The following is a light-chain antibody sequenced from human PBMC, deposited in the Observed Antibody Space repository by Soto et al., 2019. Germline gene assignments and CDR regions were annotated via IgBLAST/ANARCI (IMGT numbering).Light chain of an antibody. J-gene: IGKJ5*01. CDR1: QSVSTS. V-gene: IGKV3-15*01. Sequence: EILITQSQATLSVSPGESATLSCRASQSVSTSLAWYQQKPGQAPRLLIYGASTRATDIPARFSGSGSGTEFTLTISSLQSEDFAVYYCQQYHHLPPITFGQGTLLEIK. CDR2: GAS. CDR3: QQYHHLPPIT.